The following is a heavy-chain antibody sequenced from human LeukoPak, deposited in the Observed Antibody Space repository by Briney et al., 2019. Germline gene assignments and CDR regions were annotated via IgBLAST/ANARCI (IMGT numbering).Heavy chain of an antibody. D-gene: IGHD3-10*01. Sequence: WISAYNGNTNYAQKLQGRVTMSTDTSTSTAYMELRSLRSDDTAAYYCAGGRPRGGNYYFDYWGQGTLVTVSS. J-gene: IGHJ4*02. CDR2: ISAYNGNT. CDR3: AGGRPRGGNYYFDY. V-gene: IGHV1-18*01.